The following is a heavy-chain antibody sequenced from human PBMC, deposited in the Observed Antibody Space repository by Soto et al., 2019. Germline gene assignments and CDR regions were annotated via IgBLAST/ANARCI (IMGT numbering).Heavy chain of an antibody. Sequence: GGSLRLSCAVSGLTFSSHYMTWVRQAPGKGLEWVANIKQDGSEKYYVDSVKGRFTISRDNAKNSLYLQMNSLRAEDTAVYYCAREDVLVPLYYYGMDVWGQGTTVTVSS. CDR3: AREDVLVPLYYYGMDV. CDR1: GLTFSSHY. D-gene: IGHD2-2*01. CDR2: IKQDGSEK. J-gene: IGHJ6*02. V-gene: IGHV3-7*01.